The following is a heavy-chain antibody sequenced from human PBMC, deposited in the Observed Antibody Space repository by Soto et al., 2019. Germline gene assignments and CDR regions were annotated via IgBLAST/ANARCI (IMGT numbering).Heavy chain of an antibody. Sequence: GGSLRLSCAASGFTFSSYGMHWVRQAPGKGLEWVAVISYDGSNKYYADSVKGRFTISRDNSKNTLYLQMNSLRAEDTAVYYCAKVYRGFWSGYFFDYWGQGTLVTVSS. CDR2: ISYDGSNK. J-gene: IGHJ4*02. CDR3: AKVYRGFWSGYFFDY. V-gene: IGHV3-30*18. D-gene: IGHD3-3*01. CDR1: GFTFSSYG.